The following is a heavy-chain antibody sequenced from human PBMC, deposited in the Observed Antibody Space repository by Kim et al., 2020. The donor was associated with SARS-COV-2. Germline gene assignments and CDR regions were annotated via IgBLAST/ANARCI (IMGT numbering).Heavy chain of an antibody. V-gene: IGHV4-59*08. J-gene: IGHJ4*02. Sequence: SETLSLTCTVSGGSISSYYWSWIRQPPGKGLEWIGYIYYSGSTNYNPSLKSRVTISVDTSKNQFSLKLSSVTATDTAVYYCARQAAAGPPFDYWGQGTLVTVSS. CDR1: GGSISSYY. CDR2: IYYSGST. D-gene: IGHD6-13*01. CDR3: ARQAAAGPPFDY.